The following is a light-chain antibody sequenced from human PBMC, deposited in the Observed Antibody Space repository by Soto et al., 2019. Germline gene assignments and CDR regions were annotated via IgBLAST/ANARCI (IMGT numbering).Light chain of an antibody. CDR2: DAS. J-gene: IGKJ2*02. V-gene: IGKV3-15*01. CDR3: HHYNIWLCT. CDR1: QGIGDT. Sequence: EVVMTQSPATLSVSPGEGVTLSCRASQGIGDTLAWYQHKPGQTPRLLIYDASTRAPGFPARFSGSGSGTEFTLTISSLQSEDFAVYYCHHYNIWLCTFGQGTKVDIK.